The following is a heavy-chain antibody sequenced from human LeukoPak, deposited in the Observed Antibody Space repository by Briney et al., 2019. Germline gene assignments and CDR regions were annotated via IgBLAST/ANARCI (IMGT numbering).Heavy chain of an antibody. CDR1: GFTFGSYA. J-gene: IGHJ4*02. Sequence: GGSLRLSCAASGFTFGSYAMSWVRQAPGKGLEWVSVISGSGGSTYYADPVKGRFTISRDNSKNTLYLQMNSLRAEDTAVYYCAKDKAGGYCSGGSCYIFDSWGQGTLVTVSS. D-gene: IGHD2-15*01. CDR3: AKDKAGGYCSGGSCYIFDS. CDR2: ISGSGGST. V-gene: IGHV3-23*01.